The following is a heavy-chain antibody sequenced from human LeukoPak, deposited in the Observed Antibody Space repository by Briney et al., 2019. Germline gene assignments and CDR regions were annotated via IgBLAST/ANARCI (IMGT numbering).Heavy chain of an antibody. Sequence: SETLSLTCAVSGGSISSHNWWSWVRQPPGRGLEWIGEIYHSGSTNYNPSLKSRVTISVDKSKNQFSLKLNPVTAADAAVYYCAPLGYCSGDDCHRPYWGQGALVTVSS. CDR2: IYHSGST. D-gene: IGHD2-15*01. CDR1: GGSISSHNW. CDR3: APLGYCSGDDCHRPY. J-gene: IGHJ4*02. V-gene: IGHV4-4*02.